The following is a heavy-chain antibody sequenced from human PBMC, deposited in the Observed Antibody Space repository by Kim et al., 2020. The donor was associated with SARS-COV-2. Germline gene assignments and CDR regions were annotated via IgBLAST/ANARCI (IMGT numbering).Heavy chain of an antibody. D-gene: IGHD3-10*01. CDR3: ARDGSGSYSLGWFDP. J-gene: IGHJ5*02. CDR2: ISSSSSYI. V-gene: IGHV3-21*01. CDR1: GFTFSSYS. Sequence: LSLTCAASGFTFSSYSMNWVRQAPGKGLEWVSSISSSSSYIYYADSVKGRFTISRDNAKNSLYLQMNSLRAEDTAVYYCARDGSGSYSLGWFDPWGQGTLVTVSS.